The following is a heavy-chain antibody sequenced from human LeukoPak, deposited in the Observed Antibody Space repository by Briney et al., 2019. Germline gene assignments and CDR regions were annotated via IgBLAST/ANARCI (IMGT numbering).Heavy chain of an antibody. CDR3: ARVVTLSWYFDL. CDR1: GGSISSYY. V-gene: IGHV4-59*08. D-gene: IGHD2-21*02. Sequence: SETLSLTCTASGGSISSYYWSWIRQPPGKGLEWIGYIYYSGSTNYNPSPKSRVTISVDTSKNQFSLKLSSVTAADTAVYYCARVVTLSWYFDLWGRGTLVTVSS. CDR2: IYYSGST. J-gene: IGHJ2*01.